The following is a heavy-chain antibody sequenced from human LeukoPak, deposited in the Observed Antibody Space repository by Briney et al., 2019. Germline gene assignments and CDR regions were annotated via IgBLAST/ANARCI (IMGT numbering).Heavy chain of an antibody. CDR2: LSPSGTT. J-gene: IGHJ5*02. D-gene: IGHD2-2*01. V-gene: IGHV4-4*07. CDR1: GGSFGTYY. Sequence: SETLSLTCTVSGGSFGTYYWTWVRQSAGKGLEWIGRLSPSGTTNYSPSLKNRVSVSGDTSKRQFSLKLSSVTAADTAVYYCARGRRRSDCSSTSCYPVDPWGQGTLVTVSS. CDR3: ARGRRRSDCSSTSCYPVDP.